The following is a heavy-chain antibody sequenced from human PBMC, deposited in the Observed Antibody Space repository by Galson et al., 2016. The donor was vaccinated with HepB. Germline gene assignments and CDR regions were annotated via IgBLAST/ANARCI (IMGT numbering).Heavy chain of an antibody. CDR1: GGSFNDYY. J-gene: IGHJ4*02. V-gene: IGHV4-34*01. CDR3: ARGRVPMGRGMNYFDD. D-gene: IGHD3-10*01. CDR2: INHRGST. Sequence: SETLSLTCAYFGGSFNDYYWNWIRQPPGKGLECIGEINHRGSTNYNPSLKSRVTISIDTSKNQFSLRLGSVTAADTAVYYCARGRVPMGRGMNYFDDWGQGTLVTVSS.